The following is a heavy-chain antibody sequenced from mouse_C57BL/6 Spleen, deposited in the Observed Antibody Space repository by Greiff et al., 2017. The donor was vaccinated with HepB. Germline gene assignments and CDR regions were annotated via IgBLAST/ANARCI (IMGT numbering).Heavy chain of an antibody. D-gene: IGHD3-1*01. V-gene: IGHV1-69*01. Sequence: QVHVKQPGAELVMPGASVKLSCKASGYTFTSYWMHWVKQRPGQGLEWIGEIDPSDSYTNYNQKFKGKSTLTVDKSSSTAYMQLSSLTSEDSAVYYCARLGYQNWFAYWGQGTLVTVSA. J-gene: IGHJ3*01. CDR3: ARLGYQNWFAY. CDR1: GYTFTSYW. CDR2: IDPSDSYT.